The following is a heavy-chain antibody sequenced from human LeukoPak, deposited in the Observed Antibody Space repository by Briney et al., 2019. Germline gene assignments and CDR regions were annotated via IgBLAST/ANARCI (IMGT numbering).Heavy chain of an antibody. Sequence: GGSLRLSCAASGFSFSRYRMNWVPQAPGKGLEWVSSVSNSGDYIHYADSVKGRFTIPRDNSKNSLYLQMTSLRAEDTAVYYCARALIGYYFDYWGQGTLVTVSS. D-gene: IGHD2-8*01. V-gene: IGHV3-21*06. CDR2: VSNSGDYI. CDR1: GFSFSRYR. CDR3: ARALIGYYFDY. J-gene: IGHJ4*02.